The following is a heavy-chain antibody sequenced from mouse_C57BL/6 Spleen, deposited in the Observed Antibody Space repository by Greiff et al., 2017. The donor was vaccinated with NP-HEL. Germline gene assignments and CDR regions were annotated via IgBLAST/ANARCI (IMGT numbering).Heavy chain of an antibody. J-gene: IGHJ4*01. CDR1: GYTFTSYW. Sequence: QVQLQQPGAELVKPGASVKMSCKASGYTFTSYWITWVKQRPGQGLEWIGDIYPGSGSTNYNEKFKSKATLTVDTSSSTAYMQLSSLTSEDAAVYYCAGGGYYDYYYAMDYWGQGTSVTVSS. CDR2: IYPGSGST. V-gene: IGHV1-55*01. CDR3: AGGGYYDYYYAMDY. D-gene: IGHD2-3*01.